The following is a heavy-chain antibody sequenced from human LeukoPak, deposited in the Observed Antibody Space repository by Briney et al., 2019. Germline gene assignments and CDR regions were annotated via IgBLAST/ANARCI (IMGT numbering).Heavy chain of an antibody. D-gene: IGHD5-24*01. V-gene: IGHV3-9*02. CDR3: AKDKGAVATIGWFDP. J-gene: IGHJ5*02. CDR1: GFTSDDYA. CDR2: ISWNSGSI. Sequence: GRSLRLSCAASGFTSDDYAMHWVRQAPGKGLEWVSGISWNSGSIGYADSVKGRFTISRDNAKNSLYLQMNSLRAEDTALYYCAKDKGAVATIGWFDPWGQGTLVTVSS.